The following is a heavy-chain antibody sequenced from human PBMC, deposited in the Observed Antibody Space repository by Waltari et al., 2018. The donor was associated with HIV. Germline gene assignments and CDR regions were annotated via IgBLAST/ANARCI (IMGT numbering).Heavy chain of an antibody. V-gene: IGHV1-18*04. J-gene: IGHJ4*02. D-gene: IGHD3-16*01. CDR2: ISGYNYNT. CDR3: ARVESMLRVVHFDY. Sequence: QIQLVESGGEMKKTGASVKVSCKASGYSFRSSSISWVRQAPGQGLEWMGWISGYNYNTKYAEKFQGRVTMTTDTSTSTAYMELRNLRSDDTAMYYCARVESMLRVVHFDYWGQGTLVTVSS. CDR1: GYSFRSSS.